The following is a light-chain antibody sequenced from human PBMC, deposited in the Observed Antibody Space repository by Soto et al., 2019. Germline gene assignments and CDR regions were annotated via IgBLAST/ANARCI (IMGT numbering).Light chain of an antibody. CDR3: QQYGSSPIT. V-gene: IGKV3-20*01. Sequence: EIVLTQSPGTLSLSPGERATLSCRASQSVSSSTYLAWYQQKPGQAPRLLIYDASSRATGIPDRFSGSGSGRDFTLTISRLEPEDFAVYYCQQYGSSPITFG. CDR1: QSVSSSTY. CDR2: DAS. J-gene: IGKJ5*01.